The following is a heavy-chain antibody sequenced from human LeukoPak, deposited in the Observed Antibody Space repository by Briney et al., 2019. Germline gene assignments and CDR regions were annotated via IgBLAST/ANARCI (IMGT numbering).Heavy chain of an antibody. J-gene: IGHJ4*02. V-gene: IGHV4-59*08. CDR1: GGSISNHY. D-gene: IGHD3/OR15-3a*01. Sequence: PSETLSLTCTVSGGSISNHYWTWIRQPPGKGLEWIGYLYYSGDTNYSPSLTSRVTISLGTSKSQFSLKLSSVTAADTAVYYCARRRGNFWTDYYAFDYWGLGTLVTVSS. CDR2: LYYSGDT. CDR3: ARRRGNFWTDYYAFDY.